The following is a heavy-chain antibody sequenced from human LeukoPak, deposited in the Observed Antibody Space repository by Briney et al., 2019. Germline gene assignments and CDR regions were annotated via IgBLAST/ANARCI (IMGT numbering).Heavy chain of an antibody. CDR1: GGSFSGYY. V-gene: IGHV4-34*01. J-gene: IGHJ4*02. CDR2: INHSGST. CDR3: ARGTTHYYDSSGYSAHKYYFDY. D-gene: IGHD3-22*01. Sequence: PSETLSLTCGVYGGSFSGYYWSRIRQPPGKGLEWIGEINHSGSTNYNPSLKSRVTISVDTSKNQFSLKLSSVTAADTAVYYCARGTTHYYDSSGYSAHKYYFDYWGQGALVTVSS.